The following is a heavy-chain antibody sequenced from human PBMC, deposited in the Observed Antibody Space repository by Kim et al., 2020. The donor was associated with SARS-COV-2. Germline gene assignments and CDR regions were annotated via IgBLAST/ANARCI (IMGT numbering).Heavy chain of an antibody. Sequence: SQTLSLTCAISGDSVSSNSAAWNWIRQSPSRGLEWLGRTYYRSKWYNDYAVSVKSRITINPDTSKNQFSLQLNSVTPEDTAVYYCARDRTGGITMVRGVITDYYDMHVWGLGTTVTVSS. J-gene: IGHJ6*02. CDR1: GDSVSSNSAA. V-gene: IGHV6-1*01. D-gene: IGHD3-10*01. CDR3: ARDRTGGITMVRGVITDYYDMHV. CDR2: TYYRSKWYN.